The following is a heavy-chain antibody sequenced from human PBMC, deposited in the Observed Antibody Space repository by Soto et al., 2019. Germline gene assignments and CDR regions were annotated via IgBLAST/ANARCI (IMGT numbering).Heavy chain of an antibody. CDR3: ARVERGTATTVVDAFDI. Sequence: QVQLQQWGAGLLKPSETLSLTCAVYGGFVTSGSYYWSWIRQPPGKGLEWIGEMSHSGGTHFNPSFKSRVTISADTSKNQFTLKMSSVTAADTALYYCARVERGTATTVVDAFDIWGPGTMVTVSS. J-gene: IGHJ3*02. CDR2: MSHSGGT. CDR1: GGFVTSGSYY. V-gene: IGHV4-34*01. D-gene: IGHD1-1*01.